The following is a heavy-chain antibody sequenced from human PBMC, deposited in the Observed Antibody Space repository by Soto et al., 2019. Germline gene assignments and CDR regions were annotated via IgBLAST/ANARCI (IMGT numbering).Heavy chain of an antibody. Sequence: LRLSCAASGFSSSDYWMSWVRQAPGRGLEWVAHIIQDGRAIYYVDSVRGRFTISRDSAGNSVFLEMHRLRVEDTAVYYCARGGELSLLPLDYWGLGTLVTVS. CDR1: GFSSSDYW. D-gene: IGHD2-15*01. V-gene: IGHV3-7*03. CDR3: ARGGELSLLPLDY. CDR2: IIQDGRAI. J-gene: IGHJ4*02.